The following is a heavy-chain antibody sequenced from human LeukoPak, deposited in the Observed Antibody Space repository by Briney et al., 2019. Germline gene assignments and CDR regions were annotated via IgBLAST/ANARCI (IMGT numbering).Heavy chain of an antibody. J-gene: IGHJ3*02. CDR3: ARTDDAHQRRYYDILTGHSPLAFDI. CDR2: IIPIFGTA. Sequence: SVKVSCKDSGGTFSSYAISWVRQAPGQGLEWMGGIIPIFGTANYAQKFQGRVTITRDTSASTAYMEPSSLRSEDTAVYYCARTDDAHQRRYYDILTGHSPLAFDIWGQGTMVTVSS. V-gene: IGHV1-69*05. CDR1: GGTFSSYA. D-gene: IGHD3-9*01.